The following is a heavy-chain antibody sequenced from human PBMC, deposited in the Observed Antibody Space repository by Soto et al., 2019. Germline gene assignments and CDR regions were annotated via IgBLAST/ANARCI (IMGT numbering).Heavy chain of an antibody. CDR2: INGGGRNA. Sequence: GGSLRLSCAASGFTFSTYDMSWVRQTPWKGLEWVSTINGGGRNADYADSVKGRFTISRDNSKNMLYLQMNSLIADDTAVYYCAYRTGFDHWGQGALVTVSS. CDR3: AYRTGFDH. CDR1: GFTFSTYD. J-gene: IGHJ4*02. V-gene: IGHV3-23*01.